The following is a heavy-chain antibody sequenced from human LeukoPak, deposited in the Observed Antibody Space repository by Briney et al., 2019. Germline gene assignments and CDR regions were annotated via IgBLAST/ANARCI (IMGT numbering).Heavy chain of an antibody. CDR2: ISGSGGST. J-gene: IGHJ1*01. Sequence: GGSLRLSCAASGFTFSSYAMSWVRQAPGKGLEWVSAISGSGGSTYYADSVKGRFTISRDNSKNTLYLQMNGLRAEDTAVYYCARLVDTAMAGSFQHWGQGTLVTVSS. CDR1: GFTFSSYA. D-gene: IGHD5-18*01. CDR3: ARLVDTAMAGSFQH. V-gene: IGHV3-23*01.